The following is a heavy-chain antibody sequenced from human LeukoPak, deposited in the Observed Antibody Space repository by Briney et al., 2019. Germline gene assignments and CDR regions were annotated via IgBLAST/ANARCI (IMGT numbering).Heavy chain of an antibody. CDR2: ISSSSSYI. D-gene: IGHD5-18*01. J-gene: IGHJ3*02. CDR1: GFTFSSYS. CDR3: ARGGPGYSYGDAFDI. V-gene: IGHV3-21*01. Sequence: KAGGSLRLSCAASGFTFSSYSMNWVRQAPGKGLEWVSSISSSSSYIYYADSVKGRFTISRDNAKNSLYLQMNSLRAEDTAVYYCARGGPGYSYGDAFDIWGQGTMVTVSS.